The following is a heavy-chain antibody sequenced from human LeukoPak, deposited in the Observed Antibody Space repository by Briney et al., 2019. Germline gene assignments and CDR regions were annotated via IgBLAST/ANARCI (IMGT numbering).Heavy chain of an antibody. CDR1: GFTFSSYG. V-gene: IGHV3-30*02. Sequence: PGGSLRLSCAASGFTFSSYGMHWVRQAPGKGLEWVAFIRYDGSNKYYADSVKGRFTISRNNAKNSLYLQMNSLRAEDTALYYCARDDAFDIWGQGTMVTVSS. J-gene: IGHJ3*02. CDR3: ARDDAFDI. CDR2: IRYDGSNK.